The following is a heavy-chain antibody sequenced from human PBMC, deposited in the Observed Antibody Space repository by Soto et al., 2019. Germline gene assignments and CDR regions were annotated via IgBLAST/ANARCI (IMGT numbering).Heavy chain of an antibody. J-gene: IGHJ6*02. CDR2: INAGNGNT. CDR1: GYTFTSYA. CDR3: ASLKAVSEGMDV. D-gene: IGHD3-10*01. Sequence: GASVKVSCKASGYTFTSYAMHWVRQAPEQRLEWMGWINAGNGNTKYSQKFQGRVTITRDTSASTAYMELSSLRSEDTAVYYCASLKAVSEGMDVWGQGTTVTVSS. V-gene: IGHV1-3*01.